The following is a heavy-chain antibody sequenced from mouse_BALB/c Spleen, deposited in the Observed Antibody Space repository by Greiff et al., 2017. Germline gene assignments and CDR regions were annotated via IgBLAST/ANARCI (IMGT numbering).Heavy chain of an antibody. CDR2: ISYSGST. Sequence: DVKLVESGPGLVKPSQSLSLTCTVTGYSITSDYAWNWIRQFPGNKLEWMGYISYSGSTSYNPSLKSRISITRDTSKNQFFLQLNSVTTEDTATYYCAGGFITKGWFAYWGQGTLVTVSA. CDR3: AGGFITKGWFAY. V-gene: IGHV3-2*02. J-gene: IGHJ3*01. CDR1: GYSITSDYA. D-gene: IGHD1-2*01.